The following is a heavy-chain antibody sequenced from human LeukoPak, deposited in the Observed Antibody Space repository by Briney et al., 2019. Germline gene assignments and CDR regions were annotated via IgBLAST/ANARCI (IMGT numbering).Heavy chain of an antibody. CDR1: GFTFSSYW. CDR2: IKQDGSEK. V-gene: IGHV3-7*01. CDR3: ARDPYCSGGSCNDYFDY. J-gene: IGHJ4*02. D-gene: IGHD2-15*01. Sequence: GRPLRLSCAASGFTFSSYWMSWVRQAPGKGLEWVANIKQDGSEKYYVDSVKGRFTISRDNAKNSLYLQINSLRAEDTAVYYCARDPYCSGGSCNDYFDYWGQGTLVTVSS.